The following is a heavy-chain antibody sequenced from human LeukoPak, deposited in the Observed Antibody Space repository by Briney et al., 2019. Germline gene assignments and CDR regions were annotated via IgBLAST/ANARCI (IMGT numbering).Heavy chain of an antibody. D-gene: IGHD2-15*01. Sequence: SETLSLTCTVSGGSNSSHYWTWIQQSPVKELEWIGDISNSGSTSYKPSLKSRVTISIDTSKNQFSLKLSSVTAADTAVYYCGRDALVGYFSYYYMDVWGKGTTVTVSS. CDR2: ISNSGST. CDR3: GRDALVGYFSYYYMDV. CDR1: GGSNSSHY. V-gene: IGHV4-59*11. J-gene: IGHJ6*03.